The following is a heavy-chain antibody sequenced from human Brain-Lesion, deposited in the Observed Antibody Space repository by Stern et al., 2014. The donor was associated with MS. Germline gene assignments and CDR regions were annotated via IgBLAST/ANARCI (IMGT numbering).Heavy chain of an antibody. CDR3: ARGGAEDIVVVPAAISRWFDP. V-gene: IGHV1-69*06. CDR1: EGTFSTYG. D-gene: IGHD2-2*02. Sequence: QLVQSGAEVKKPGSSVMVSCKASEGTFSTYGINWVRQAPGQGLEWMGGIIPIFGTPNYAQKFQGKVTITADTSTNTVYLELSSLRSEDTAVYYCARGGAEDIVVVPAAISRWFDPWGQGTLVTVSS. J-gene: IGHJ5*02. CDR2: IIPIFGTP.